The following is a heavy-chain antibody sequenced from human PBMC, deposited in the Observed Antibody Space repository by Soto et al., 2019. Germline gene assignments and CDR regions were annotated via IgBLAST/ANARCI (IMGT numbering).Heavy chain of an antibody. CDR2: IRYSGTT. CDR3: ARDGGPLYYGMDF. CDR1: GDSITRDDYY. D-gene: IGHD3-10*01. J-gene: IGHJ6*02. V-gene: IGHV4-30-4*01. Sequence: QVQLQESGPGLVKPSQTLSLTCTVSGDSITRDDYYWSWIRQPPGKGLEWIGYIRYSGTTYYNPSLKSRIIISLDTSKNQFSLNLTSVTAADTAVYYCARDGGPLYYGMDFWGQGTTVTVSS.